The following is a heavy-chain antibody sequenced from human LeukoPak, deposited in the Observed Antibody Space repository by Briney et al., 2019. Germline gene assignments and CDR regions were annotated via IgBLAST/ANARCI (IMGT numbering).Heavy chain of an antibody. CDR2: IIPLFGTA. Sequence: ASVKVSCKASGGIFSRYAISWVRQAPGQGLEWMGGIIPLFGTANYAQRFQGRLTITADESTRTAYLELSSLRSEDTAIYYCAREWDFDSSGFYYYYWGQGTLVIVSS. CDR3: AREWDFDSSGFYYYY. CDR1: GGIFSRYA. D-gene: IGHD3-22*01. V-gene: IGHV1-69*01. J-gene: IGHJ4*02.